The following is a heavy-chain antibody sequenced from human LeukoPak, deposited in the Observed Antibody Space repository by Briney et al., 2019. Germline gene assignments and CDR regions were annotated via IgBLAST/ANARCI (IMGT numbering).Heavy chain of an antibody. V-gene: IGHV3-20*04. CDR1: GFTFDDYA. J-gene: IGHJ4*02. D-gene: IGHD6-13*01. Sequence: PGGSLRLSCAASGFTFDDYAMSWVRQAPGKGLEWVSGINRSGGSAGYADSVKGRFTISRDNAKNSLYLQMNSLRAEDTALYYCAKDIPGYSQQLAALFDYWGQGTLVTVSS. CDR3: AKDIPGYSQQLAALFDY. CDR2: INRSGGSA.